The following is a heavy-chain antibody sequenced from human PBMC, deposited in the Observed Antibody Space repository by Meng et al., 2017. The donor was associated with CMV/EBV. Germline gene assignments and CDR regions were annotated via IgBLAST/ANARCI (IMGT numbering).Heavy chain of an antibody. Sequence: TVSCKASGGTFSSYAISWVRQAPGQGLEWMGWINPNSGGTNYAQKFQGRVTMTRDTSISTAYMELSRLRSDDTAVYYCAREALMYDYWGQGTLVTVSS. V-gene: IGHV1-2*02. CDR3: AREALMYDY. D-gene: IGHD2-8*01. CDR1: GGTFSSYA. CDR2: INPNSGGT. J-gene: IGHJ4*02.